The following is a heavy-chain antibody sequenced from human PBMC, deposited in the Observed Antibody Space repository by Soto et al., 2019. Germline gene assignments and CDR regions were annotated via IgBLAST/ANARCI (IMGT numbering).Heavy chain of an antibody. V-gene: IGHV4-39*01. D-gene: IGHD3-10*01. CDR2: IYYSGST. J-gene: IGHJ5*02. CDR3: ARTYYSGSGSSNWFDP. Sequence: SETLSLTCTVSGGSITSSNYYWGWIRQPPGKGLEWIASIYYSGSTYYNPSLKSRVTISVDTSKNQFYLKLSSVTAADTAVYYCARTYYSGSGSSNWFDPWGQGTLVTVSS. CDR1: GGSITSSNYY.